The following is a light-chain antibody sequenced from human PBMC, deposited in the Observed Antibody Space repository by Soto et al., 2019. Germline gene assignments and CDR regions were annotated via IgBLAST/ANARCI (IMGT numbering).Light chain of an antibody. CDR1: QSLLHSNGNHY. Sequence: DIVMTQSPLSLAVTPGEPAAISCRSSQSLLHSNGNHYLDWYLQKPGQSPQLLIYLGSNRASGVPDRFSGSGSETDFTLTISSLQSEDVAVYYCQQYYTTPLTFGGGTKVDIK. V-gene: IGKV2-28*01. J-gene: IGKJ4*01. CDR3: QQYYTTPLT. CDR2: LGS.